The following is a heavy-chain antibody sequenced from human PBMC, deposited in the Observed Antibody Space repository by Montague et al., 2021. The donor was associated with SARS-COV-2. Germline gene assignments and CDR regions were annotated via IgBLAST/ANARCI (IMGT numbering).Heavy chain of an antibody. V-gene: IGHV4-34*01. Sequence: SKTLSLTCAVYGGSFNDYSWSWIRQPPGKGLEWIGEITHGGNTNYSPSLKSRVTISADTSKNQFSLKLKSVTAADTANYYCARGHQGVAMIVVVMIGAEYYFDYWGQGSLVTVSS. CDR3: ARGHQGVAMIVVVMIGAEYYFDY. D-gene: IGHD3-22*01. CDR2: ITHGGNT. J-gene: IGHJ4*02. CDR1: GGSFNDYS.